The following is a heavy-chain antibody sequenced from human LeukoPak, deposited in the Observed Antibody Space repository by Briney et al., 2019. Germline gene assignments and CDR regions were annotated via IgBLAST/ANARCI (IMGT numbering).Heavy chain of an antibody. V-gene: IGHV1-46*01. Sequence: ASVKVSCKASGYTFTSYYMHWVRQAPGQGLEWMGIINPNGGSTSYPQKFQGRVTMTRDTSTNTVYMELSSLRSDDTAVYYCARAGYSSSLHYSYMDVWGKGTTVTVSS. J-gene: IGHJ6*03. CDR1: GYTFTSYY. CDR2: INPNGGST. CDR3: ARAGYSSSLHYSYMDV. D-gene: IGHD6-13*01.